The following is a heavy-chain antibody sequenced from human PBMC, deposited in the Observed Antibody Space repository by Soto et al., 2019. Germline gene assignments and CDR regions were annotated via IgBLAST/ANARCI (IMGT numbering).Heavy chain of an antibody. Sequence: SETLSLTCTVSGDSISSGGYYWNWIRQHPGKGLEWIGYIYYSGSTYYNPSLKSRVTISVDTSKNQFSLKLSSVTAADTAVYYCAREVPTPYYFDYWGQGTLVTVS. V-gene: IGHV4-31*03. CDR3: AREVPTPYYFDY. CDR2: IYYSGST. CDR1: GDSISSGGYY. J-gene: IGHJ4*02.